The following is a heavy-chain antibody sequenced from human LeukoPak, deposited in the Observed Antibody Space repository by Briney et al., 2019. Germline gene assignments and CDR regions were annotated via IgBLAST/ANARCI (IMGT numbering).Heavy chain of an antibody. CDR1: GFTFDDYA. V-gene: IGHV3-9*01. J-gene: IGHJ4*02. Sequence: PGRSLRLSCAASGFTFDDYAMHWVRQAPGKGLEWVSGISWNSGSIGYADSVKGRFTISRDNAKNSLYLQMNSLRAEDTALYYCAKDSLDYGDYLGSFDYWGQGTLVTVSS. CDR2: ISWNSGSI. D-gene: IGHD4-17*01. CDR3: AKDSLDYGDYLGSFDY.